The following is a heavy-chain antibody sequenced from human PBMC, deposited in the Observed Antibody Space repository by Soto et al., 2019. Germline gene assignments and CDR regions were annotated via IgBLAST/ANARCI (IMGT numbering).Heavy chain of an antibody. CDR2: IIPILGIA. V-gene: IGHV1-69*02. J-gene: IGHJ4*02. Sequence: QVQLVQSGAEVKKPGSSVKVSCKASGGTFSSYTISWVRQAPGQGLEWMGRIIPILGIANYAQKFQGRVTLTADKSTSTAYMELSSLRSEDTDVYYCAMEYCSSTSCYRDYWGQGTLVTVSS. CDR3: AMEYCSSTSCYRDY. D-gene: IGHD2-2*02. CDR1: GGTFSSYT.